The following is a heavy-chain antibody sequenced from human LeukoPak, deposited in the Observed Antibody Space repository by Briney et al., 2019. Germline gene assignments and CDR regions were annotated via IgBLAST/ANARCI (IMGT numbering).Heavy chain of an antibody. D-gene: IGHD2-15*01. CDR2: IYKIGTT. Sequence: SETLSLTCTVFGDSVTGYLLNWVRQPPGKGLEWIGHIYKIGTTNYNPSLKSRLTISADTSKNQFSLQLRSVTAADTAVYYCVIGVGWQPDYWGQGALVTVSS. J-gene: IGHJ4*02. CDR1: GDSVTGYL. CDR3: VIGVGWQPDY. V-gene: IGHV4-59*02.